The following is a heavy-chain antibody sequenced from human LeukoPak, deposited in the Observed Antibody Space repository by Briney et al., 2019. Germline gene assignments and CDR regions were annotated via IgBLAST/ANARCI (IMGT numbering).Heavy chain of an antibody. Sequence: GSSVKVSCKASGYTFTSYYMHWVRQAPGQALEWMGIINPSGCSTGYAQKFQCSVNMTSDMSTSTVYMELSSLRSEDTAVYYCAREGFDGDYYYYYMDVWGKGTTVTVSS. D-gene: IGHD3-10*01. CDR2: INPSGCST. CDR1: GYTFTSYY. V-gene: IGHV1-46*01. J-gene: IGHJ6*03. CDR3: AREGFDGDYYYYYMDV.